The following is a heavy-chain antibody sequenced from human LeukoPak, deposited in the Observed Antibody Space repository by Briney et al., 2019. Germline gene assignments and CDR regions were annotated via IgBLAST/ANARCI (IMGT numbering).Heavy chain of an antibody. CDR3: ARHFCSGGSCNFDY. V-gene: IGHV4-59*08. CDR1: GGSFSGYY. CDR2: IRYSGST. Sequence: SETLSLTCAVYGGSFSGYYWSWIRQPPGKGLECIGYIRYSGSTNYNPSLKSRVTISLDTSKNQFSLKLSSVTAADTAVYYCARHFCSGGSCNFDYWGQGTLVTVSS. J-gene: IGHJ4*02. D-gene: IGHD2-15*01.